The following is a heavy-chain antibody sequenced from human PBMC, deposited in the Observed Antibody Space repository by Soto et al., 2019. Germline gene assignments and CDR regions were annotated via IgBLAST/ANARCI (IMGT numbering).Heavy chain of an antibody. Sequence: QVQLVQSGAEVKKPGASVKVSCKASGYTFTSYYMHWVRQAPRQGLEWMGIINPSGGSTSYAQKFQGRVTMTRDTSTSTVYIALSSLRSEDTAVYYCARINSSSAKAGAFDIWGQGTMVTVSS. CDR1: GYTFTSYY. CDR3: ARINSSSAKAGAFDI. CDR2: INPSGGST. D-gene: IGHD6-6*01. V-gene: IGHV1-46*01. J-gene: IGHJ3*02.